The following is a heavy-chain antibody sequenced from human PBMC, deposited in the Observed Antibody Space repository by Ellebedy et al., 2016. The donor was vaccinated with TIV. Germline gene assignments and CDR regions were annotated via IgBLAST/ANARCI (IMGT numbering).Heavy chain of an antibody. CDR3: ARSMSHVDIVAAAFDY. CDR2: ISSSSSYI. J-gene: IGHJ4*02. D-gene: IGHD5-12*01. Sequence: GGSLRLSXAASGFTFSSYSMNWVRQAPGKGLEWVSSISSSSSYIYYADSVKGRFTISRDNAKNSLYLQMNSLRAEDTALYHCARSMSHVDIVAAAFDYWGQGTLVTVSS. V-gene: IGHV3-21*04. CDR1: GFTFSSYS.